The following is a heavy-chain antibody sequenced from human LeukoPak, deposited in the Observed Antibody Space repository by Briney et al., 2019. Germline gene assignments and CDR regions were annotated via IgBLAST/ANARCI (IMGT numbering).Heavy chain of an antibody. Sequence: SETLSLTCTVSGGSINSSIYHWGWIRQPPGKGLEWIGSIYYSGSTYYNPSLKSRVTISVDTSKNQFSLKLSSVTAADTAVYYCARVELRFSNWFDPWGQGTLVTVSS. D-gene: IGHD3-3*01. J-gene: IGHJ5*02. CDR1: GGSINSSIYH. CDR2: IYYSGST. CDR3: ARVELRFSNWFDP. V-gene: IGHV4-39*07.